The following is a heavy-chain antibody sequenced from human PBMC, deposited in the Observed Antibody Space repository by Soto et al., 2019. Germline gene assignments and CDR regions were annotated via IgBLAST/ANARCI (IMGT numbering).Heavy chain of an antibody. D-gene: IGHD6-13*01. J-gene: IGHJ4*02. Sequence: EVQLLESGGGLVQPGGSLRLSCAASGFTFSSYAMSWVRQAPGKGLEWVSAISGSGGSTYYADSVKGRFTISRDNSKNTLYLQMHSLRAEDTAVYYCANVPGPAFPGIAAAGTAYWGQGTLVTVSS. CDR3: ANVPGPAFPGIAAAGTAY. V-gene: IGHV3-23*01. CDR1: GFTFSSYA. CDR2: ISGSGGST.